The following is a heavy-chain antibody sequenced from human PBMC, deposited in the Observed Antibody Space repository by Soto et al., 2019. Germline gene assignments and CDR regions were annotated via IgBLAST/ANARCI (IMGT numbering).Heavy chain of an antibody. J-gene: IGHJ6*02. CDR3: AQDVKVVATTGRDYGMDV. Sequence: QVQLVESGGGVVQPGRSLRLSCAASGFTFRSYGMHWVRQAPGKGLGWAAVISYDGSNKYYADSVKRRFTSSRDNSKTTLYLQMNGLRAEDTAVYYCAQDVKVVATTGRDYGMDVWGQGTTVTVSS. D-gene: IGHD5-12*01. CDR2: ISYDGSNK. CDR1: GFTFRSYG. V-gene: IGHV3-30*18.